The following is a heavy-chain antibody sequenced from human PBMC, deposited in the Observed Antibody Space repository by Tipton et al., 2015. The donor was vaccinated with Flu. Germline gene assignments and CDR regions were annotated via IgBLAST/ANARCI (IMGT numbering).Heavy chain of an antibody. CDR1: GGSISSGRYY. Sequence: LRLSCTVSGGSISSGRYYWSWIRQSAGKGLEWIGRIYTSGSTNYNPSLKSRVTISVDTSKNQFSLKLSSVTAADTAVYYCARGGDRHNPIDYWGHGTLVTVSS. CDR2: IYTSGST. CDR3: ARGGDRHNPIDY. J-gene: IGHJ4*01. D-gene: IGHD5-24*01. V-gene: IGHV4-61*02.